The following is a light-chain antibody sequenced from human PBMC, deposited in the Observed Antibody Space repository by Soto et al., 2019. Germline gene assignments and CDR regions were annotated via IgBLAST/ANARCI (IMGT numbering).Light chain of an antibody. Sequence: EIVLSHSPGTLSLSPGERATLSCRASQSVSNNYLAWYQQKPGQAPRLLIYGASNRATGIPARFSGSGSGTDFTLTISSLEPEDFAVYYCQQRSNWPPWTFGQGTNVDIK. V-gene: IGKV3-11*01. CDR3: QQRSNWPPWT. CDR1: QSVSNNY. CDR2: GAS. J-gene: IGKJ1*01.